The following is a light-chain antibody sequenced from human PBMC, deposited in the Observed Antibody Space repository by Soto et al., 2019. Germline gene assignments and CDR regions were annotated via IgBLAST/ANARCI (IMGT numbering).Light chain of an antibody. CDR3: CSYAGSSTFYV. CDR1: SSDVGNYNL. J-gene: IGLJ1*01. CDR2: EVS. Sequence: QSALTQPASVSGSPGQSITISCTGTSSDVGNYNLVSWYQQYLGKAPKLMIYEVSKRLSGVSNRFSGSKSGNTASLTISGLQAEDEADYYCCSYAGSSTFYVFGTGTKLTVL. V-gene: IGLV2-23*02.